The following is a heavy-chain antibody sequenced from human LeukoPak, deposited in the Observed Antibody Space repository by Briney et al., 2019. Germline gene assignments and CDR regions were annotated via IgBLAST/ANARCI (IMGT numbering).Heavy chain of an antibody. J-gene: IGHJ2*01. CDR2: ISSSSSYI. D-gene: IGHD3-22*01. V-gene: IGHV3-21*04. CDR1: GFTFSSYS. CDR3: ARDAALSMIVVVTTKDWYFDL. Sequence: GGSLRLSCAASGFTFSSYSMNWVRQAPGKGLEWVSSISSSSSYIYYADSVKGRFTISRDNAKNSLYLQMNSLRAEDTALYYCARDAALSMIVVVTTKDWYFDLWGRGTLVTVSS.